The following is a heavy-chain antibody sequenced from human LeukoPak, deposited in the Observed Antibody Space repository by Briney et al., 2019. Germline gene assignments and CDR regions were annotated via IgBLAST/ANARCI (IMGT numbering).Heavy chain of an antibody. CDR3: ARDSMYYYDTSGSPFDY. Sequence: GSLRLSCAASGFTFSSYWMHWVRQAPGKGLVWVSRINSDGSSTSYADSVKGRFTISRDNAKNTLYLQMNSLRAEDTAVYYCARDSMYYYDTSGSPFDYWGQGTLVTVSS. CDR2: INSDGSST. CDR1: GFTFSSYW. D-gene: IGHD3-22*01. J-gene: IGHJ4*02. V-gene: IGHV3-74*01.